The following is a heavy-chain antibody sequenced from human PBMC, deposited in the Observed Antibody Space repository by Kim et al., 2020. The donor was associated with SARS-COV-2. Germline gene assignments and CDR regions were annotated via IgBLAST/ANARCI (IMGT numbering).Heavy chain of an antibody. CDR3: AKDRYNPVRYYMDV. Sequence: AAPGKGRFTISRDNSKSTLYLQMNRLRAEDTAVYYCAKDRYNPVRYYMDVWGKGTTVTVSS. J-gene: IGHJ6*03. V-gene: IGHV3-30*02. D-gene: IGHD1-20*01.